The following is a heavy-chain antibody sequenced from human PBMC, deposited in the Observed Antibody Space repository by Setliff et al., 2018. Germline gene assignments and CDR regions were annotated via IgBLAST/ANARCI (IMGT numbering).Heavy chain of an antibody. Sequence: GSLRLSCAASGFSFSGSAVYWVRQASVKGLEWIGRIRGRTDNYATAYAASVRGRFTVSRDDSKNTAYLQMNSLRAEDTAVYYCVRDLHWGFDYWGLGTLVTVSS. CDR3: VRDLHWGFDY. J-gene: IGHJ4*02. D-gene: IGHD7-27*01. CDR1: GFSFSGSA. CDR2: IRGRTDNYAT. V-gene: IGHV3-73*01.